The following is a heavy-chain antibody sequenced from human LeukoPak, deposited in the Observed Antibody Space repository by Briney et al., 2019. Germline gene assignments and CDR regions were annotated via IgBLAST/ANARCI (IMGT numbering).Heavy chain of an antibody. Sequence: GGSLGLSCAASGFTFSSYWMSWVRQAPGKGLEWVANIKQDGSEKYYVDSVKGRFTISRDNAKNSLYLQMNSLRAEDMAVYYCARGPKWDGEGAFEFDYWGQGTLVTVSS. CDR2: IKQDGSEK. CDR1: GFTFSSYW. CDR3: ARGPKWDGEGAFEFDY. J-gene: IGHJ4*02. D-gene: IGHD1-26*01. V-gene: IGHV3-7*01.